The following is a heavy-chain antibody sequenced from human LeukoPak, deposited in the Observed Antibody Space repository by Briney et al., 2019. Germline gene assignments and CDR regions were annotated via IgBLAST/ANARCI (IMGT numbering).Heavy chain of an antibody. V-gene: IGHV3-30*18. J-gene: IGHJ4*02. Sequence: GRSLRLSCAASGFTFSGYGMHWVRQAPGKGLEWVAVISYDGSNKYYADSVKGRFTISRDNSKNTLYLQMSSLRAEDTAVYYCAKSRSDVVDYGGQGTLVTVSS. CDR2: ISYDGSNK. D-gene: IGHD3-3*01. CDR1: GFTFSGYG. CDR3: AKSRSDVVDY.